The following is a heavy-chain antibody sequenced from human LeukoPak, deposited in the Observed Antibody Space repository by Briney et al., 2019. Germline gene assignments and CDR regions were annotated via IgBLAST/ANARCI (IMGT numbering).Heavy chain of an antibody. Sequence: SETLSLTCTVSGGSISSYYWSWIRQPPGKGLEWIGYIYYSGSTNYNPSLKSRVTISVDTSKNQFSLKLSSVTAADTAVYYCALAVAATERAYFQHWGQGTLVTVSS. V-gene: IGHV4-59*01. CDR1: GGSISSYY. J-gene: IGHJ1*01. D-gene: IGHD6-19*01. CDR2: IYYSGST. CDR3: ALAVAATERAYFQH.